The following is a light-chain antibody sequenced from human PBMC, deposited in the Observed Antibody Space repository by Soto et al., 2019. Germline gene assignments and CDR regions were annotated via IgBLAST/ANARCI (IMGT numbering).Light chain of an antibody. CDR2: DSS. CDR3: QQYYTYSQT. V-gene: IGKV1-5*01. CDR1: QSINSR. J-gene: IGKJ1*01. Sequence: DIQMTQSPSTLSASVGDRVTITCRASQSINSRLAWYQQRPGKAPELLIYDSSTLQSGVPSRFSGSGSGTEFTLTISSLQPDDFATYSCQQYYTYSQTFGQGTKVEIK.